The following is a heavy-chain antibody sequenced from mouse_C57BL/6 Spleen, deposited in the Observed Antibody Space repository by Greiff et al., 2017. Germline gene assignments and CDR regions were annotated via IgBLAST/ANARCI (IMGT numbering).Heavy chain of an antibody. V-gene: IGHV1-50*01. J-gene: IGHJ4*01. CDR2: IDPSDSYT. Sequence: QVQLQQPGAELVKPGASVKLSCKASGYTFTSYWMQWVQQRPGQGLEWIGEIDPSDSYTNYNQKFKGKATLTVDTSSSTAYMQLSSLTSEDSAVYYCARTGTGAMDYWGQGTSVTVSS. CDR3: ARTGTGAMDY. CDR1: GYTFTSYW. D-gene: IGHD4-1*01.